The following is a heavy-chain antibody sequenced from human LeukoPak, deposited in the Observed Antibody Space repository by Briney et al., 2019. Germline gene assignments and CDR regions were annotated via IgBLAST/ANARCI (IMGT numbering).Heavy chain of an antibody. D-gene: IGHD5-24*01. V-gene: IGHV3-30-3*01. CDR3: ARGSLWLQLEY. CDR1: GFTFSSYA. CDR2: ISYDGSNK. Sequence: PGGSLRLSCAASGFTFSSYAMHWVRQAPGKGLEWVAVISYDGSNKYYADSVKGRFTIFRDNSKNTLYLQMNSLRAEDTAVYYCARGSLWLQLEYWGQGTLVTVSS. J-gene: IGHJ4*02.